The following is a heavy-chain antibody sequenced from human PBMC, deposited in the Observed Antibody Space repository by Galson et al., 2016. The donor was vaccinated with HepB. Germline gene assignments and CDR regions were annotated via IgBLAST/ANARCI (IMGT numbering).Heavy chain of an antibody. CDR3: ARLGGLEQQLVPPPFDS. Sequence: SETLSLTCTVSGGSISSSNYYWGWIRQPPGKGLEWIGNIYFTGSTYYNPSLKSRVAISVDTSKTQFSLKLSSVTAADTAVYYCARLGGLEQQLVPPPFDSWGQGTLVTVSS. V-gene: IGHV4-39*01. CDR1: GGSISSSNYY. CDR2: IYFTGST. D-gene: IGHD6-13*01. J-gene: IGHJ4*02.